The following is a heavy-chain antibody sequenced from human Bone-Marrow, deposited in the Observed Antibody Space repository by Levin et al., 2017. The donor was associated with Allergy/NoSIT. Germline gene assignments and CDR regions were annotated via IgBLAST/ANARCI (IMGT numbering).Heavy chain of an antibody. CDR2: IYYSGST. J-gene: IGHJ4*02. CDR3: ARGRFGLSFDY. V-gene: IGHV4-31*03. CDR1: GGSISSGGYY. Sequence: SETLSLTCTVSGGSISSGGYYWSWIRQHPGKGLEWIGYIYYSGSTYYNPSLKSRVTISVDTSKNQFSLKLSSVTAADTAVYYCARGRFGLSFDYWGQGTLVTVSS. D-gene: IGHD3-10*01.